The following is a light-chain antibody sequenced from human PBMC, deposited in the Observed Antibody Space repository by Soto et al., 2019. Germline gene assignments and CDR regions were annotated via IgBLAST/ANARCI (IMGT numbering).Light chain of an antibody. CDR1: QSIENH. V-gene: IGKV3-15*01. CDR3: QQYNTRRT. CDR2: GAS. Sequence: EVVMTQYPANLSLSPGERATLSCRASQSIENHLAWYQQRPGQAPRLLIYGASTRATGIPARFSGSGSGTEFTLTISSIKSEDFAVDDCQQYNTRRTFGQGTKVDIK. J-gene: IGKJ1*01.